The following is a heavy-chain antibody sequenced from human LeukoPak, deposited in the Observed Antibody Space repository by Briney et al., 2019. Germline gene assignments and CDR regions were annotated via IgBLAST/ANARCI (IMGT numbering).Heavy chain of an antibody. CDR2: IWFDGSNK. V-gene: IGHV3-33*01. Sequence: GGSLRLSCAASGFTFSSYGMHWVCQAPGKGLEWVAVIWFDGSNKYYADSVKGRFTISRDNSKNTLYLQMNSLRAEDTAVYYCARVSLRYFDWFAFDPWGQGTLVTVSS. J-gene: IGHJ5*02. CDR1: GFTFSSYG. D-gene: IGHD3-9*01. CDR3: ARVSLRYFDWFAFDP.